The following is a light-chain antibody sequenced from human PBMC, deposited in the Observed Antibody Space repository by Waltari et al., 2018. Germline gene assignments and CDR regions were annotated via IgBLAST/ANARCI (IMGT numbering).Light chain of an antibody. J-gene: IGKJ4*01. CDR2: DTS. V-gene: IGKV3-11*01. Sequence: DIVLTQSPAILSLSPGGTPSLSCRASQSVTNYLAWYQQKPGQAPRLLIYDTSNRATGIPARFSGSGFGTDFTLTISSLEPEDFAVYYCQQRRDWPLTFGGGTKVEIK. CDR3: QQRRDWPLT. CDR1: QSVTNY.